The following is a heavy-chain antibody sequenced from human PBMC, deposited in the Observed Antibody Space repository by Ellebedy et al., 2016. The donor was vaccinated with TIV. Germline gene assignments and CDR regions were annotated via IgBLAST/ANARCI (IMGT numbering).Heavy chain of an antibody. D-gene: IGHD4-17*01. V-gene: IGHV3-48*01. J-gene: IGHJ4*02. CDR2: ISGSSSTI. CDR1: GFTFGSYD. Sequence: PGGSLRLSCAASGFTFGSYDMHWVRQAPGKGLEWVSFISGSSSTIYYADTKYYADSVKGRFTISRDNVKNSLYLQMNNLRADDTAVYYCAGYGDYSYWGQGTLVTVSS. CDR3: AGYGDYSY.